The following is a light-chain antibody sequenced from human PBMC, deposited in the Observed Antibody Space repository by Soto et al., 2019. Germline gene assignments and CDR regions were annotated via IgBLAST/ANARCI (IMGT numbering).Light chain of an antibody. Sequence: QSALTQPASVSGSPGQSITISCTGTSSDIGDSNYVSWYQQHPGKAPKLVIYDVSNRPSGVSNRFSGSKSANTASLTISGLQAEDEADYYCSSFRSSSIFYVLGTGTKVTAL. CDR2: DVS. CDR3: SSFRSSSIFYV. V-gene: IGLV2-14*03. CDR1: SSDIGDSNY. J-gene: IGLJ1*01.